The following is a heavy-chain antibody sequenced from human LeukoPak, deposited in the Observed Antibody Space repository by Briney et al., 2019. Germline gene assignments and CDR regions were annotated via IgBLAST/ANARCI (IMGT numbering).Heavy chain of an antibody. CDR3: ARDHYYGSGSYYYREYYYYGMDV. CDR1: GFTFSSYW. D-gene: IGHD3-10*01. V-gene: IGHV3-7*01. Sequence: PGGPLRLSCAASGFTFSSYWMSWVRQAPGKGLEWVANIKQDGSEKYYVESVKGRFTISRDNAKNSLYLQMNSLRAEDTAVYYCARDHYYGSGSYYYREYYYYGMDVWGQGTTVTVSS. CDR2: IKQDGSEK. J-gene: IGHJ6*02.